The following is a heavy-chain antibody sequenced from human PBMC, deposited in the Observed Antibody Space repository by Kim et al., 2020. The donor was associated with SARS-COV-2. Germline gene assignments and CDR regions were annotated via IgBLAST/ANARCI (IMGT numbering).Heavy chain of an antibody. J-gene: IGHJ4*02. CDR3: ASRGYTYAYFNS. D-gene: IGHD5-18*01. Sequence: YTPSPKSRVTISADTSKNQFSLKLSSVTAADTALYYCASRGYTYAYFNSWGQGTLVTVSS. V-gene: IGHV4-39*01.